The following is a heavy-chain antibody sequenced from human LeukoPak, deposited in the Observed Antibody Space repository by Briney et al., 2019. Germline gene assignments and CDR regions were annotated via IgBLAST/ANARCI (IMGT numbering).Heavy chain of an antibody. Sequence: GGSLGLSCAASGFTFDDYAMHWVRHAPGKGLEWVSGISWNSGSIGYADSVKGRFTISRDNAKNSLYLQMNSLRAEDTALYYCAKDIRAGKRSSIYFDYWGQGTLVTASS. V-gene: IGHV3-9*01. CDR1: GFTFDDYA. CDR3: AKDIRAGKRSSIYFDY. CDR2: ISWNSGSI. D-gene: IGHD3-10*01. J-gene: IGHJ4*02.